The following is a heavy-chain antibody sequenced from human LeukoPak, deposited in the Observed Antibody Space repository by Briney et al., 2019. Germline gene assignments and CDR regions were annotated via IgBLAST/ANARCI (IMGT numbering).Heavy chain of an antibody. CDR3: ARDRAAILRHFDY. CDR2: ISGSSNYI. D-gene: IGHD3-10*01. V-gene: IGHV3-11*06. J-gene: IGHJ4*02. Sequence: GGSLRLSCAASGLTFSDYYMSWIRQAPGKGLEWVSSISGSSNYIYYADSVKGRFTISRDNAKNSLYLQMNSLRAEDTAVYYCARDRAAILRHFDYWGQGTLVTVSS. CDR1: GLTFSDYY.